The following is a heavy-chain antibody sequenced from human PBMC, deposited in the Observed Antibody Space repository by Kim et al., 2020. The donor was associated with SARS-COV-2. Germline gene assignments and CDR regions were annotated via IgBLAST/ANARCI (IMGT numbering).Heavy chain of an antibody. D-gene: IGHD6-13*01. V-gene: IGHV3-30*02. J-gene: IGHJ6*02. CDR3: AKAAVYYYGMDV. Sequence: YADSGRGRFTISRDNSKNTLYLQMNSLRAEDTAVYYCAKAAVYYYGMDVWGQGTTVTVSS.